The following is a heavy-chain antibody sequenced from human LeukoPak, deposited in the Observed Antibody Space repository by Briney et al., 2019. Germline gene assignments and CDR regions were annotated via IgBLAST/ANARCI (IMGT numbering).Heavy chain of an antibody. D-gene: IGHD3-10*01. CDR1: GFTFSTYA. V-gene: IGHV3-23*01. CDR3: ARSYLKMASAS. CDR2: ISGSGGST. J-gene: IGHJ5*02. Sequence: PGGSLRLSCAASGFTFSTYAMSWVRQAAGKGLEWVSAISGSGGSTYYADSVKGRFTISRDNSKNTLYLQMNSLRAEDTAIYYCARSYLKMASASWGQGTLFTVSS.